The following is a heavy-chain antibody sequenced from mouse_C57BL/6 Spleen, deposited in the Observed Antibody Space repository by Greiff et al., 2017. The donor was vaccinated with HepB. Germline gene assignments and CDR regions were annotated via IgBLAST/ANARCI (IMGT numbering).Heavy chain of an antibody. J-gene: IGHJ4*01. CDR2: IDPNSGGT. CDR3: ARSDWDAYYYAMDY. D-gene: IGHD4-1*01. Sequence: QVQLKESGAELVKPGASVKLSCKASGYTFTSYWMHWVKQRPGRGLEWIGRIDPNSGGTKYNEKFKSKATLTVDKPSSTAYMQLSSLTSEDSAVYYCARSDWDAYYYAMDYWGQGTSVTVSS. CDR1: GYTFTSYW. V-gene: IGHV1-72*01.